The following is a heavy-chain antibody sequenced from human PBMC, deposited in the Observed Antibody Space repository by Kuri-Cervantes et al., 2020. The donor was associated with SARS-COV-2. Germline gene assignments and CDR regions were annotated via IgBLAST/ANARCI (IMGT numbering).Heavy chain of an antibody. Sequence: SETLSLTCAVYGGSFSGYYWSWIRQPPGKGLEWIGEINHSGSTNYNPSLKSRVTISVDTSKNQFSLKLSSVTAADPAVYYCARSGDSRHTIFGVVITMGVDYWGQGTLVTVSS. J-gene: IGHJ4*02. CDR2: INHSGST. V-gene: IGHV4-34*01. D-gene: IGHD3-3*01. CDR1: GGSFSGYY. CDR3: ARSGDSRHTIFGVVITMGVDY.